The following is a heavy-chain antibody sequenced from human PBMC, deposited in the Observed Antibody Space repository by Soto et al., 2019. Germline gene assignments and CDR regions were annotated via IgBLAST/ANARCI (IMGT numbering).Heavy chain of an antibody. V-gene: IGHV3-74*01. CDR1: GLTFRRYW. CDR3: ARAVGDY. Sequence: EVQLVESGGGLVQPGGSLRLSCAASGLTFRRYWMHWVRQAPGKGLVWVSRINSDGSSIDYVDSVKGRFTIARDNAKNTLYLQMNSLRAGDTAVYYCARAVGDYWGQGTLGTVSS. CDR2: INSDGSSI. J-gene: IGHJ4*02. D-gene: IGHD3-10*01.